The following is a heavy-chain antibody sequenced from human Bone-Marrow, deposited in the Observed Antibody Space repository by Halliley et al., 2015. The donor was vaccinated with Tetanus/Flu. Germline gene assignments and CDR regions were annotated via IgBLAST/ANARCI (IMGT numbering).Heavy chain of an antibody. CDR3: ARRDCSGGSCYSSPTLWAFDM. D-gene: IGHD2-15*01. J-gene: IGHJ3*02. Sequence: APDTRYPPSFQGQVTISADRSTNTAYLQWSSLRASDTAMYYCARRDCSGGSCYSSPTLWAFDMWGQGTMVTVSS. CDR2: APDT. V-gene: IGHV5-51*01.